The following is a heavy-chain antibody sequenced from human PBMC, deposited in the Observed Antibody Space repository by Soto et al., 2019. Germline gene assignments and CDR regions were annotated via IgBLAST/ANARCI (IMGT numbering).Heavy chain of an antibody. Sequence: QVQLVQSGAEVKKPGASVKVSCKVSRYTLTELSMHWVRQAPGKGLEWMGGFDPENGETIYAQKFQGRVTMTEDTSTDTAYMGLSSLRSEDTAVYYCAADTGYCSGGNCDRAGGYWGQGTLVTVSS. J-gene: IGHJ4*02. CDR2: FDPENGET. D-gene: IGHD2-15*01. V-gene: IGHV1-24*01. CDR1: RYTLTELS. CDR3: AADTGYCSGGNCDRAGGY.